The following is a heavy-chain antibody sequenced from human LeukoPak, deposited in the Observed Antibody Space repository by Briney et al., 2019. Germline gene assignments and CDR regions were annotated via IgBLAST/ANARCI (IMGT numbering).Heavy chain of an antibody. CDR2: INHSGST. J-gene: IGHJ4*02. Sequence: SETLSLTCAVYGGSFSGYYWSWLRQPPGKGLEWIGEINHSGSTNYNPSLKSRVTISVDTSKSQFSLKLSSVTAADTAVYYCASRSGSSVRGPFDYWGQGTLVTVSS. D-gene: IGHD1-26*01. V-gene: IGHV4-34*01. CDR3: ASRSGSSVRGPFDY. CDR1: GGSFSGYY.